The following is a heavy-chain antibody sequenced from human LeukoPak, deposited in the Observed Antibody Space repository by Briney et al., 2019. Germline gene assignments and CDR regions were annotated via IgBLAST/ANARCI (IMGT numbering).Heavy chain of an antibody. J-gene: IGHJ4*02. CDR2: INPSGNS. V-gene: IGHV4-61*02. CDR3: ARGLRAVAGSSGFDY. D-gene: IGHD6-19*01. Sequence: SETLSLTCTVSGGSISSGSYYWSWIRQPAGKGLEWIGRINPSGNSHYNPSLQSRVTMPVDTSTDQFSLRLNSVTAADTAVYYCARGLRAVAGSSGFDYWGQGTLVTVSS. CDR1: GGSISSGSYY.